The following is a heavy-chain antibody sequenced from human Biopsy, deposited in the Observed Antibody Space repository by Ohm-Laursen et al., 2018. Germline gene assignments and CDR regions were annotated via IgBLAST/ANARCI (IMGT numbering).Heavy chain of an antibody. V-gene: IGHV4-38-2*01. Sequence: SETLSLTCAVSGYSISSGYYWGWIRQPPGKGLEWIGSIYHSGSTYYNPSLKSRVTISVDTSKNQFSLKLSSVTAADTAGYYCARGQALKSFVYWGQGTLVTVSS. J-gene: IGHJ4*02. CDR1: GYSISSGYY. CDR3: ARGQALKSFVY. CDR2: IYHSGST.